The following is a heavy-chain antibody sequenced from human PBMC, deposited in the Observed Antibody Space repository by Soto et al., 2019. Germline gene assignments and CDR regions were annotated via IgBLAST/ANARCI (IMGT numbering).Heavy chain of an antibody. J-gene: IGHJ6*02. CDR1: GFTFNSYS. CDR2: ISSSSTFI. CDR3: ARGRPTGYSYYGMDV. V-gene: IGHV3-21*01. Sequence: GGSLRLSCAASGFTFNSYSMNWVRQAPGKGLEWVSSISSSSTFIYDADSVKGRFSISRDNAKNSLFLQMNSLRAEDTAVYFCARGRPTGYSYYGMDVWGQGTAVTVSS. D-gene: IGHD1-1*01.